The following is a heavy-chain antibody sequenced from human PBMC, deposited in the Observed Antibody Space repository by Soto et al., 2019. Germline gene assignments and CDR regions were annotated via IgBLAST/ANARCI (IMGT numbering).Heavy chain of an antibody. CDR3: ARDDYGDYFKYYYYYMDV. J-gene: IGHJ6*03. Sequence: ASVKVSCKASGYTFTTHDMHWVRQAPGQRLEWMGWINVGNGNTKYSQKFQGRVTITRDTSASTSYMELSSLTSEDTAVYYCARDDYGDYFKYYYYYMDVWGKGTTVTVSS. D-gene: IGHD4-17*01. CDR1: GYTFTTHD. V-gene: IGHV1-3*01. CDR2: INVGNGNT.